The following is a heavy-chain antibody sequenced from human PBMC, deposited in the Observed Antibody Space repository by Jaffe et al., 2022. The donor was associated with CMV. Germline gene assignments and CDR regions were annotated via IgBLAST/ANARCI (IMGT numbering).Heavy chain of an antibody. CDR3: AKDDYCSSTRCQPLYWYFDL. D-gene: IGHD2-2*01. J-gene: IGHJ2*01. Sequence: EAQLLESGGGLVQPGGSLRLSCAASGFTFSTYDMSWVRQAPGKGLEWVSAITGSGSTTYYADSVKGRFTISRDNSKNTLYLQMNSLTAEDTATYYCAKDDYCSSTRCQPLYWYFDLWGRGTLVTVSS. CDR2: ITGSGSTT. CDR1: GFTFSTYD. V-gene: IGHV3-23*01.